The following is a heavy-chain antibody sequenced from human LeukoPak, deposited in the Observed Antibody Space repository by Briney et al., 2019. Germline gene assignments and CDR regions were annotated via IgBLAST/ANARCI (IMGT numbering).Heavy chain of an antibody. CDR3: ARATGDGEVIVQNDAFDI. CDR1: GYTFTNYY. V-gene: IGHV1-46*01. J-gene: IGHJ3*02. CDR2: INPSGGST. Sequence: GASVKVSCKASGYTFTNYYMHWVRQAPGQGLEWMAIINPSGGSTSYAQKFQGRVTMTTDTSTSTVHMELSSLRSDDTAVYYCARATGDGEVIVQNDAFDIWGQGTMVIVSS. D-gene: IGHD3-16*01.